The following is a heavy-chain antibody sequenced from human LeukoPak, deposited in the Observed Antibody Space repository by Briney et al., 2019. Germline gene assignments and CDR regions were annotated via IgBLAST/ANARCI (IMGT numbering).Heavy chain of an antibody. V-gene: IGHV3-23*01. CDR1: GFTFSSYA. J-gene: IGHJ6*02. CDR3: AKGLVPAAGKNYYYGMDV. CDR2: ISGSGGST. Sequence: PGGSLRLSCAAPGFTFSSYAMSWVRQAPGKGLEWVSAISGSGGSTYYADSVKGRFTISRDNSKNTLYLQMNSLRAEDTAVYYCAKGLVPAAGKNYYYGMDVWGQGTTVTVSS. D-gene: IGHD2-2*01.